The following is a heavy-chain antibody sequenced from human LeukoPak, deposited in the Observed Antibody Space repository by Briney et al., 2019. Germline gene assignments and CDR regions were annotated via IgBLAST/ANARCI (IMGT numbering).Heavy chain of an antibody. CDR1: GFTFSSYW. J-gene: IGHJ4*02. D-gene: IGHD1-26*01. Sequence: PGGSLRLSCAASGFTFSSYWMHWVRQAPGKGLVWVSRVNSDGSSTTYADSVKGRFTISRDNAKNSLYLQMNSLRAEDTAVYYCARVGARSFDYWGQGTLVTVSS. CDR2: VNSDGSST. CDR3: ARVGARSFDY. V-gene: IGHV3-74*01.